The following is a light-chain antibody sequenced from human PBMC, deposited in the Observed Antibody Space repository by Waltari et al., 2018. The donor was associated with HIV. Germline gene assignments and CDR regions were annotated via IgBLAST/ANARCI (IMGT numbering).Light chain of an antibody. V-gene: IGKV3-11*01. Sequence: EVVLTQSPATLSLSPGERATLSCRASQSVSTALAWYQQKPGQAPRLLMSGASTRATGIPSRFGGRGAAAVFTLTISSREDEGDAVYCCQQNSTCPRTFGGGTTVEIK. J-gene: IGKJ4*01. CDR2: GAS. CDR3: QQNSTCPRT. CDR1: QSVSTA.